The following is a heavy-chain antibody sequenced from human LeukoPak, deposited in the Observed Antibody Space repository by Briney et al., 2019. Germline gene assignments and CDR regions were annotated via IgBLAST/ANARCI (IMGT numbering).Heavy chain of an antibody. J-gene: IGHJ5*02. CDR1: GYIFTSYG. V-gene: IGHV1-18*01. CDR3: VRDIQWRFDP. Sequence: GASVKVSCKASGYIFTSYGISWVRQAPGQGLEWMGWISTNKGNTNYAQRLQGRVIMTTDTSTSTAYMELRSLRSDDTAIYYCVRDIQWRFDPWGQGTLVTVSS. D-gene: IGHD2-8*01. CDR2: ISTNKGNT.